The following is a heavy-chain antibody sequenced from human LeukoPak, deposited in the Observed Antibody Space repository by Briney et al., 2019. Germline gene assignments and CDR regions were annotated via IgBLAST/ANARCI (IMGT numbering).Heavy chain of an antibody. CDR1: GASISNFY. V-gene: IGHV4-39*01. D-gene: IGHD3-16*01. CDR3: ARRYVRESFDY. CDR2: IYYSGST. J-gene: IGHJ4*02. Sequence: PSETLSLTCNVSGASISNFYWSWIRQPPGKGLEWIGSIYYSGSTYYNPSLKSRVTISVDTSKNQFSLKLSSVTAADTAVYYCARRYVRESFDYWGQGTLVTVSS.